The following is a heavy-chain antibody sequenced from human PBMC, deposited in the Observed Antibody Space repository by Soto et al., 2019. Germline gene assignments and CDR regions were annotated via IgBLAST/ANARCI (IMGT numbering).Heavy chain of an antibody. J-gene: IGHJ1*01. CDR1: GFSFSTYA. CDR3: AKDQAAAGTISRYFQH. V-gene: IGHV3-23*01. Sequence: EVQLLESGGGLVQPEGSLRLSCAASGFSFSTYAMSWVRHAPGKGLEWVSGISGSGGTTYYADSVKGRFTISRDNSKNTLYLQVNSLRAEDTAVYYCAKDQAAAGTISRYFQHWGQGTLVTVSS. CDR2: ISGSGGTT. D-gene: IGHD6-13*01.